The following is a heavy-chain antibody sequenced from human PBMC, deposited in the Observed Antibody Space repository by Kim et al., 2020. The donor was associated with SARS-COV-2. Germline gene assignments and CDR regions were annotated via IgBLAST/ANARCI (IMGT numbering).Heavy chain of an antibody. D-gene: IGHD3-10*01. V-gene: IGHV4-59*01. CDR1: GGSISSYY. CDR2: IHYSGST. Sequence: SETLSLTCTVSGGSISSYYWSWIRQPPGKGLEWIGYIHYSGSTNYNPSLKSRVTISVDTAKNQFSLKLSSVTAADTAVYDCARIIRRHGITMVRGVIANYYFYYWGQGTLVTVSS. J-gene: IGHJ4*02. CDR3: ARIIRRHGITMVRGVIANYYFYY.